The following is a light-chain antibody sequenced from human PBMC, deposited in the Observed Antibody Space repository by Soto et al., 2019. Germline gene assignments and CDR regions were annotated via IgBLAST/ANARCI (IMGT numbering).Light chain of an antibody. CDR3: TSYTGTSYG. CDR2: EVS. CDR1: SSNVGAYNY. V-gene: IGLV2-8*01. Sequence: QSVLTQPPSASGSPGQSVTISCTGTSSNVGAYNYVSWYQQHPGKAPKLMISEVSKRPSGVPDRFSGSKSGNTASLTVSGLQAEDEADYYCTSYTGTSYGFGTGTKLTVL. J-gene: IGLJ1*01.